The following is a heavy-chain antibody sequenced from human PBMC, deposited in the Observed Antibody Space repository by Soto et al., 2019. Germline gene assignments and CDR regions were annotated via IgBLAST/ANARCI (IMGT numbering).Heavy chain of an antibody. CDR1: GVSFSGYA. CDR2: ITGTGVSI. J-gene: IGHJ4*02. Sequence: AGSLRLSCVASGVSFSGYAMSWVRKTTGKGLVWVSSITGTGVSIYYADSVRGRFTISRDNSKNTLYLQMSSLRAEDAARYYCAKDSIPYSSSYDLDHWGRGALVTVSS. CDR3: AKDSIPYSSSYDLDH. D-gene: IGHD6-6*01. V-gene: IGHV3-23*01.